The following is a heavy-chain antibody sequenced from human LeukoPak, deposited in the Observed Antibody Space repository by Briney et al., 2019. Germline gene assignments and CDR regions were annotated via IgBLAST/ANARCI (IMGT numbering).Heavy chain of an antibody. Sequence: SETLSLTCTVSGGSISSSSYYWGWPRQPPGRGLEWIGSIYYSGSTYYNPSLKSRVTISVHTSKNQFFPKLSSVAAADTAVYYCARRDGDCYYYYYYMDVWGKGTTVTVSS. D-gene: IGHD4-17*01. CDR3: ARRDGDCYYYYYYMDV. CDR2: IYYSGST. J-gene: IGHJ6*03. CDR1: GGSISSSSYY. V-gene: IGHV4-39*01.